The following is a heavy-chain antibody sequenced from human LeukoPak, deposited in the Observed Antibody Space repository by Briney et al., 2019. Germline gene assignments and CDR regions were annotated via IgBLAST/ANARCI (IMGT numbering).Heavy chain of an antibody. V-gene: IGHV4-34*01. CDR3: ARYPKTITIFGVVIGGIDY. D-gene: IGHD3-3*01. J-gene: IGHJ4*02. CDR1: GGSISSYY. CDR2: INHSGST. Sequence: PSETLSLTCTVSGGSISSYYWSWIRQPPGKGLEWIGEINHSGSTNYNPSLKSRVTISVDTSKNQFSLKLSSVTAADTAVYYCARYPKTITIFGVVIGGIDYWGQGTLVTVSS.